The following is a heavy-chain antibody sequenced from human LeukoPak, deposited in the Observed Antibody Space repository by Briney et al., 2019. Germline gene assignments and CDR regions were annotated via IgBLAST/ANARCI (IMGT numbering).Heavy chain of an antibody. CDR2: VDPEDGET. CDR1: GYTFTDYY. J-gene: IGHJ6*04. V-gene: IGHV1-69-2*01. Sequence: ASVKVSCKVSGYTFTDYYMHWVQQAPGKGLEWMRLVDPEDGETIYAEKFQGRVTITADTSTNTAYMELSSLRSEDTAVYYCATPGPSRGLGYCSRTSCYNVWGKGTTVTVSS. CDR3: ATPGPSRGLGYCSRTSCYNV. D-gene: IGHD2-2*02.